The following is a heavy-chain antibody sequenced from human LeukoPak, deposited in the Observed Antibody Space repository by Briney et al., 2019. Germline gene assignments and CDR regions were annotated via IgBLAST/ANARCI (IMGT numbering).Heavy chain of an antibody. CDR2: IIPILGIA. D-gene: IGHD6-13*01. CDR1: GGTFSSYA. J-gene: IGHJ4*02. CDR3: ASTGYSSSPFDY. Sequence: GSSVKVSCKASGGTFSSYAISWVRQAPGQGLEWMGRIIPILGIANYAQKFQGRVTITADESTSTAYMELSSLRSEDTAVYYCASTGYSSSPFDYWGQGTLVTVSS. V-gene: IGHV1-69*04.